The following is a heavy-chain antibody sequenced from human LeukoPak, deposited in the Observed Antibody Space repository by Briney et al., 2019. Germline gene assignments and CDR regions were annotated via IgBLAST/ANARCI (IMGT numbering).Heavy chain of an antibody. V-gene: IGHV3-23*01. Sequence: GGSLRLSCAASDFSFITYAMSWVRQAPGKGLEWVSAISGSGGSTYYADSVKGRFTISRDNSKNTLYLQMNSLRAEDTAVYYCAKGQIVVVIPDYYFDYWGQGTLVTVSS. J-gene: IGHJ4*02. CDR3: AKGQIVVVIPDYYFDY. CDR2: ISGSGGST. D-gene: IGHD3-22*01. CDR1: DFSFITYA.